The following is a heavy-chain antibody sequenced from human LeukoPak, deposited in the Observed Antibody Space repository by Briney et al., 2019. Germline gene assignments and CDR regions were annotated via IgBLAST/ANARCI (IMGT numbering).Heavy chain of an antibody. J-gene: IGHJ4*02. CDR3: VRGNGVYGY. V-gene: IGHV4-59*01. D-gene: IGHD2-8*01. CDR2: IYYSGST. Sequence: SETLSLTCTVSGGSISSYYWSWIRQPPGKGLEWIGYIYYSGSTNYNPSLKSRVTISVDTSKNQFSLKLSSVTAADTAVYYCVRGNGVYGYWGQGTLVTVSS. CDR1: GGSISSYY.